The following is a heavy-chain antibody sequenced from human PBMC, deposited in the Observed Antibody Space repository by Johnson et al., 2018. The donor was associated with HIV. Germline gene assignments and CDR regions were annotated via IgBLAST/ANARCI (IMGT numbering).Heavy chain of an antibody. V-gene: IGHV3-53*01. CDR2: IYSGGST. Sequence: VESGGGLIRPGGSLRLSCAASGFTVGANYMSWIRQAPGRGLEWVSVIYSGGSTYYADSVKGRFTISRDNSKNTLYLQMNSLRAEDTAVYYCASVNSGAFNVWGQGTMVTVSS. CDR1: GFTVGANY. D-gene: IGHD3-10*01. CDR3: ASVNSGAFNV. J-gene: IGHJ3*01.